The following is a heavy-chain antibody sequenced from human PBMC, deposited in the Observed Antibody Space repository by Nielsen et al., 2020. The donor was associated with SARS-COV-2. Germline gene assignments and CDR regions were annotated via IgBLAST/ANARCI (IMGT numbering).Heavy chain of an antibody. CDR1: GFTFDDYA. Sequence: SLKISCAASGFTFDDYAMHWVRQAPGKGLEWVSGISWNSGSIGYADSVKGRFTISRDNARNSLYLQMNSLRAEDTALYYCATFRWFGEFDYYYGMDGWGQGTTVTVSS. CDR2: ISWNSGSI. CDR3: ATFRWFGEFDYYYGMDG. J-gene: IGHJ6*02. V-gene: IGHV3-9*01. D-gene: IGHD3-10*01.